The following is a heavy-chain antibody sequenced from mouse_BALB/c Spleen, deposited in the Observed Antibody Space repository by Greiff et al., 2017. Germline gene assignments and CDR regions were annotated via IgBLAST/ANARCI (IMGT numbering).Heavy chain of an antibody. J-gene: IGHJ3*01. Sequence: QVQLKQSGAELARPGASVKLSCKASGYTFTSYWMQWVKQRPGQGLEWIGAIYPGDGDTRYTQKFKGKATLTADKSSSTAYMQLSSLASEDSAVYYCSSWFAYWGQGTLVTVSA. CDR1: GYTFTSYW. CDR3: SSWFAY. V-gene: IGHV1-87*01. CDR2: IYPGDGDT.